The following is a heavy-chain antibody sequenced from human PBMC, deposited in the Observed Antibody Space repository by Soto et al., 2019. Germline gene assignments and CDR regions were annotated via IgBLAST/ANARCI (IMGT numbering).Heavy chain of an antibody. V-gene: IGHV3-48*01. CDR3: AKGPSMMVIVITEIDY. Sequence: PGGSLRLSCAASGFTFSSYTMNWVRQAPGKGLEWVSYISSSCSTIYYADSVKGRFTISRDNSKNTLYLQMNSLRAEDTAVHYCAKGPSMMVIVITEIDYWGQGTLVTVSS. D-gene: IGHD3-22*01. J-gene: IGHJ4*02. CDR1: GFTFSSYT. CDR2: ISSSCSTI.